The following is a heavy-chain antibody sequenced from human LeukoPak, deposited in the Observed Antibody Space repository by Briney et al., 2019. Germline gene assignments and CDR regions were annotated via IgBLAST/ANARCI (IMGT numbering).Heavy chain of an antibody. CDR1: GFTFTTSA. Sequence: TSVKVSCKASGFTFTTSAMQWVRQARGQRLEWIGWIVVGSGNTNYAQKFQERVTITRDVSTSTAYMELSSLRSEDTAVYYCAAAYRYFYDRGGYFDYWGQGTLVTVSS. CDR3: AAAYRYFYDRGGYFDY. D-gene: IGHD3-22*01. J-gene: IGHJ4*02. CDR2: IVVGSGNT. V-gene: IGHV1-58*02.